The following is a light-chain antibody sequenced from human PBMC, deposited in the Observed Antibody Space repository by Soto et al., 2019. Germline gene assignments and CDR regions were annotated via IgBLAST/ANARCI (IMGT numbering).Light chain of an antibody. Sequence: EIVLTQSTGTLSLSPGERATLSCRASQSVNSNYLAWYQQKPGQGPRLLMYGASSRATGIPDRFSGSGSGTDFTLTIIRLEPEDFSVCYCQQYDNSPRTCGQGTKVESK. V-gene: IGKV3-20*01. J-gene: IGKJ1*01. CDR1: QSVNSNY. CDR3: QQYDNSPRT. CDR2: GAS.